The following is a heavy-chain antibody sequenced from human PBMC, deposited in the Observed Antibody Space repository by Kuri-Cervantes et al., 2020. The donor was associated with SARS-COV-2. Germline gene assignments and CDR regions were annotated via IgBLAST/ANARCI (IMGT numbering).Heavy chain of an antibody. D-gene: IGHD6-19*01. CDR3: ARESGSSGWYGFDY. Sequence: ASVKVSCKASGYTFTSYGISWVRQAPGQGLERMGWISAYNGNTNYAQKLQGRVTMTTDTSTSTAYMELRSLRSDDTAVYYCARESGSSGWYGFDYWGQGTLVTVSS. V-gene: IGHV1-18*04. J-gene: IGHJ4*02. CDR1: GYTFTSYG. CDR2: ISAYNGNT.